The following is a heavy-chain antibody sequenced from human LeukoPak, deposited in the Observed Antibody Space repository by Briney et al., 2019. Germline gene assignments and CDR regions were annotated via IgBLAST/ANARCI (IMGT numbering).Heavy chain of an antibody. CDR2: ISSNGGST. J-gene: IGHJ6*02. D-gene: IGHD6-6*01. CDR1: GFTFSTYS. V-gene: IGHV3-64D*09. Sequence: PGGSLRLSCAASGFTFSTYSMNWVRQAPGKGLEYVSAISSNGGSTYYADSVKGRFTISRDNSKNTLYLQMSSLRAEDTAVYYCVKAHRPVYYYYGMDVWGQGTTVTVSS. CDR3: VKAHRPVYYYYGMDV.